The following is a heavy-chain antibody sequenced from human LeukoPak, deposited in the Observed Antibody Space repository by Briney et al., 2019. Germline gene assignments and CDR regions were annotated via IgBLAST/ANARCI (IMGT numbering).Heavy chain of an antibody. CDR2: ISAYNGNT. Sequence: ASVKVSCKASGYSFTSYDISWVRQAPGQGLEWMGWISAYNGNTNYAQKLQGRVTMTTDTSTSTAYMELRSLRSDDTAVYYCATLTLPYSSGWSGKYFQHWGQGTLVTVSS. CDR3: ATLTLPYSSGWSGKYFQH. D-gene: IGHD6-19*01. J-gene: IGHJ1*01. CDR1: GYSFTSYD. V-gene: IGHV1-18*01.